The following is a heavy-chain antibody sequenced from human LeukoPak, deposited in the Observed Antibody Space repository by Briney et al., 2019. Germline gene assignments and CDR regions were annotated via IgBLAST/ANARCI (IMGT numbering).Heavy chain of an antibody. D-gene: IGHD3-10*01. V-gene: IGHV4-30-2*01. CDR1: GGSISSGGYY. CDR2: IYHSGST. Sequence: SETLSLTCTVSGGSISSGGYYWSWIRQPPGKGLEWIGYIYHSGSTYYNPSLKSRVTISVDRSENQFSLKLSSVTAADTAVYYCARLYGSPPRFIDPWGQGTLVTVSS. CDR3: ARLYGSPPRFIDP. J-gene: IGHJ5*02.